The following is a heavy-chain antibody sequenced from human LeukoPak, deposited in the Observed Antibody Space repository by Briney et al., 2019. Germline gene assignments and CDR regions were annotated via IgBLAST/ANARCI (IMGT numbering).Heavy chain of an antibody. D-gene: IGHD1-26*01. Sequence: GGSLRLSCAASGFTFSNFAMHWVRQAPGKGLEWVAVISYDGSNKYYADSVKGGFTISRDNSKNTLYLQMGSLRAEDMAVYYCARDGWELARYYYYYYMDVWGKGTTVTVSS. CDR1: GFTFSNFA. CDR3: ARDGWELARYYYYYYMDV. V-gene: IGHV3-30*14. J-gene: IGHJ6*03. CDR2: ISYDGSNK.